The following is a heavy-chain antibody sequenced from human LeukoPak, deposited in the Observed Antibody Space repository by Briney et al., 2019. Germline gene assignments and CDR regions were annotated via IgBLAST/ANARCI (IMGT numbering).Heavy chain of an antibody. V-gene: IGHV3-7*05. CDR2: INQHGTDK. CDR3: AANGGPFDF. Sequence: GGSLRLSCAASGFTFSSYWMSWVRQAPGKGLEWVASINQHGTDKYYVDSVRGRFTISRDNAKNSLYLQMNSLRAEDTAVYYCAANGGPFDFWGQGTLVTVSS. CDR1: GFTFSSYW. J-gene: IGHJ4*02. D-gene: IGHD4-23*01.